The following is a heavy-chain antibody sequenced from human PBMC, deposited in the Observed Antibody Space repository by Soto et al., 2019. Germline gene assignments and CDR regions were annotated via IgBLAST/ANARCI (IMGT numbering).Heavy chain of an antibody. CDR1: GGSISPYY. J-gene: IGHJ4*02. CDR2: IYYTGSN. D-gene: IGHD6-13*01. CDR3: ARRDGSSWYGIDY. V-gene: IGHV4-59*08. Sequence: SETLSLTCTVSGGSISPYYWSWIRQPPGKGLEWIGFIYYTGSNTYNPSLKSRVTISLDTSKNQFSLKLSSVTAADTAVYYCARRDGSSWYGIDYWGQGTLVTVSS.